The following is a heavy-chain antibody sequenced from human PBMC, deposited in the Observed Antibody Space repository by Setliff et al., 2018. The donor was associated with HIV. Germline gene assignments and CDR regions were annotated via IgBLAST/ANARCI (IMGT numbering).Heavy chain of an antibody. CDR3: ARDSSSWSGSSWTFDI. J-gene: IGHJ3*02. V-gene: IGHV3-21*01. CDR1: GFTFSSYS. CDR2: IRSNGKST. D-gene: IGHD3-22*01. Sequence: GGSLRLSCAASGFTFSSYSMNWVRQAPGKGLEWVSRIRSNGKSTSYADSVMARFTISRDNAKKSLYLQMNSLSVDDTAVYYCARDSSSWSGSSWTFDIWGQGTMVTVSS.